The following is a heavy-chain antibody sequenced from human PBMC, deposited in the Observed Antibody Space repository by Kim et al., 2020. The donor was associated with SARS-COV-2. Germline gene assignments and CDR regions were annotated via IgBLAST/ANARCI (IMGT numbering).Heavy chain of an antibody. D-gene: IGHD2-15*01. CDR2: GNT. V-gene: IGHV1-18*01. Sequence: GNTNYAQKLQGKVTMTTDTSTSTAYMELRSLRSDDTAVYYWARDLGGGDYWGQGTLVTVSS. J-gene: IGHJ4*02. CDR3: ARDLGGGDY.